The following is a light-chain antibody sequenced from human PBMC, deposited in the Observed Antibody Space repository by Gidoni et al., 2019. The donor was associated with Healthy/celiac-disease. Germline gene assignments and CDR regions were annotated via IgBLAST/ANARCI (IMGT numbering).Light chain of an antibody. V-gene: IGKV3-20*01. CDR1: QSVSSSY. CDR2: GAS. J-gene: IGKJ3*01. CDR3: QQYGSSQFT. Sequence: IVFTQSPGTLSLSPGERATLSCRASQSVSSSYLAWYQQKPGQAPRLLIYGASSRATGIPDRFSGSGSGTDFTLTISRLEPEDFAVYYCQQYGSSQFTFGPGTKVDIK.